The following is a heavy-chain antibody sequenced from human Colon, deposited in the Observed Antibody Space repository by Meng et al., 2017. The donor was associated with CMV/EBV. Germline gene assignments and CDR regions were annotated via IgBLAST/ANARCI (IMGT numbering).Heavy chain of an antibody. V-gene: IGHV3-23*01. D-gene: IGHD4-17*01. CDR2: ITSGGST. J-gene: IGHJ4*02. CDR3: AKTKVAPIEGNHFDY. CDR1: GFTFSDYA. Sequence: GESLKISCVASGFTFSDYALTWVRQAPGKGLEWVSVITSGGSTYHADFVKGRFTISRDNSKNTLYLEMNSLRAEDTAMYYCAKTKVAPIEGNHFDYWGLGTLVTVSS.